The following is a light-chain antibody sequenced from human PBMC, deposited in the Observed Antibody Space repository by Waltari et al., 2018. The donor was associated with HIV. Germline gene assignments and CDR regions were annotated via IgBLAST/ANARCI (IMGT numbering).Light chain of an antibody. CDR3: QQYYDWPRT. CDR1: HSVSTN. V-gene: IGKV3-15*01. J-gene: IGKJ1*01. Sequence: EIVLTHSPATLSVSPGDRATLSCRASHSVSTNLAWYQQKHGQAPRLLIHGASTRAPGVAARFSGSASGTAFTLTISSLQSEDFALYYCQQYYDWPRTFGQGTKVE. CDR2: GAS.